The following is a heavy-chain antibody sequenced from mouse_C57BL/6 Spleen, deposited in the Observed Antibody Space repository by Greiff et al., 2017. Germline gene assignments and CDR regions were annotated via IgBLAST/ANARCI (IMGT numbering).Heavy chain of an antibody. D-gene: IGHD4-1*01. CDR2: ISDGGSYT. Sequence: EVHLVESGGGLVKPGGSLKLSCAASGFTFSSYAMSWVRQTPEKRLEWVATISDGGSYTYYPDNVKGRFTISRDNTKNNLYLQMSHLKSEDTAMYYCARKKTGTEAFDYWGQGTTLTVSS. V-gene: IGHV5-4*01. CDR1: GFTFSSYA. CDR3: ARKKTGTEAFDY. J-gene: IGHJ2*01.